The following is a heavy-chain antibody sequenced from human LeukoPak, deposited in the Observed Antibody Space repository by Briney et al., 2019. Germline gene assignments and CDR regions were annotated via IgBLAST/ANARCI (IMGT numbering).Heavy chain of an antibody. CDR3: ARQQRRWLVQSHYYGMDV. CDR2: INPNSGGT. Sequence: GASVTVSCTASGYTFTGYYMHWVRQAPGQGLEWMGWINPNSGGTNYAQKFQGWVTMTRDTSISTAYMELSRLRSDDTAVYYCARQQRRWLVQSHYYGMDVWGQGTTVTVSS. J-gene: IGHJ6*02. V-gene: IGHV1-2*04. D-gene: IGHD6-19*01. CDR1: GYTFTGYY.